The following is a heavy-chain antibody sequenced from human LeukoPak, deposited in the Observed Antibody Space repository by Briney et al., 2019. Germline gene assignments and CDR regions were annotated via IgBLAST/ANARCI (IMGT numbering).Heavy chain of an antibody. V-gene: IGHV4-34*01. J-gene: IGHJ2*01. CDR1: GGSFSGYY. CDR3: ARGRRVGGYFDH. Sequence: PSETLSLTCAVYGGSFSGYYWSWIRQPPGKGLEWIGEINHSGSTNYNPSLKSRVTISVDTSKNQFSLKLSSVTAADTAVYYCARGRRVGGYFDHWGRGTLVTVSS. CDR2: INHSGST. D-gene: IGHD1-26*01.